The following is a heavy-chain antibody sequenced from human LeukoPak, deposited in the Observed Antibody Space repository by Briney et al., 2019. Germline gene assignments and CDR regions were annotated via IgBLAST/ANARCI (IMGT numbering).Heavy chain of an antibody. CDR3: ARGRGGTVVRGYLDY. D-gene: IGHD3-10*01. Sequence: ASVKVSCKASGYTFTSYDINWVRQATGQGPEWMGWMNSNSGNTGYAQKFQGRVTMTRDTSINTAYMELHSLTSGDTAVYYCARGRGGTVVRGYLDYWGQGTLVTVSS. V-gene: IGHV1-8*01. CDR1: GYTFTSYD. CDR2: MNSNSGNT. J-gene: IGHJ4*02.